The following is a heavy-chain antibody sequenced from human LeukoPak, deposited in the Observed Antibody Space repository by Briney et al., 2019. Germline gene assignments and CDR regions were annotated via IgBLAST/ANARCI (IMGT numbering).Heavy chain of an antibody. D-gene: IGHD2-15*01. CDR2: INTDGTST. V-gene: IGHV3-74*01. CDR1: GFIFSSYW. J-gene: IGHJ4*02. CDR3: AKRSGPGVDY. Sequence: PGGSLRLSCAASGFIFSSYWMHWVRQAPGRGLVWVSRINTDGTSTSYADSVKGRFTISRDNSKNTLYLQMNSLRAEDTAVYYCAKRSGPGVDYWGQGTLVTVSS.